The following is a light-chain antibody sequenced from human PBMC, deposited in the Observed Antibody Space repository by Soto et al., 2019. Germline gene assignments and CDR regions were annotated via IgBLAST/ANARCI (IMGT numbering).Light chain of an antibody. J-gene: IGKJ1*01. CDR1: QSVSDR. CDR2: AAS. CDR3: QQYADWPKT. V-gene: IGKV3-15*01. Sequence: EIVMTQSPDTLSVSPGERATLSCRASQSVSDRVVWYQQKSGQAPSLLIYAASTRAAGVPARFSGRGSGTEFTLTISSLQSEDFAVYFCQQYADWPKTFGPGTKGEIK.